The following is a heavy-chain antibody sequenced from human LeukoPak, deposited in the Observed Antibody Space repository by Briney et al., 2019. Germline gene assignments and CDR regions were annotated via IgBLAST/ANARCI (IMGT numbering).Heavy chain of an antibody. J-gene: IGHJ4*02. V-gene: IGHV3-66*01. D-gene: IGHD6-6*01. CDR3: ARDSSSYYFDY. Sequence: HPGGSLRLSFAASGFTFSSYSMNWVRQAPGKGLEWVSIIYTGGTTHYADSLNDRFTISRDDSINTLYLQMNSLRAEDTAVYYCARDSSSYYFDYWGQGTLVTVSS. CDR2: IYTGGTT. CDR1: GFTFSSYS.